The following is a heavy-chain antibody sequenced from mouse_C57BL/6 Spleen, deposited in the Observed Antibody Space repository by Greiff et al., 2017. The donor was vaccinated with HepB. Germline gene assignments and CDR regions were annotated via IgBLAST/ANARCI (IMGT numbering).Heavy chain of an antibody. J-gene: IGHJ4*01. D-gene: IGHD1-1*01. CDR3: ARYYYGSSHYYAMDY. V-gene: IGHV5-15*01. CDR1: GFTFSDYG. CDR2: ISNLAYSI. Sequence: EVKLMESGGGLVQPGGSLKLSCAASGFTFSDYGMAWVRQAPRKGPEWVAFISNLAYSIYYADTVTGRFTISRENAKNTLYLEMSSLRSEDTAMYYCARYYYGSSHYYAMDYWGQGTSVTVSS.